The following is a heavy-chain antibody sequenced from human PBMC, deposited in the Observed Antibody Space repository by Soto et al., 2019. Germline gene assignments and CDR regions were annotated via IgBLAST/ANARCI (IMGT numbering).Heavy chain of an antibody. CDR1: GGSISSSSYY. CDR2: IYYSGST. CDR3: ERHSEIEGRGLQCLPHYGMDV. D-gene: IGHD2-21*01. Sequence: ASETLSLTCTVSGGSISSSSYYWGWIRPPPGKGLEGIGSIYYSGSTYYNPALKSRVTISVDTSKNQFSLKLSSVTAADTAVYYCERHSEIEGRGLQCLPHYGMDVWGQGTMVTVSS. J-gene: IGHJ6*02. V-gene: IGHV4-39*01.